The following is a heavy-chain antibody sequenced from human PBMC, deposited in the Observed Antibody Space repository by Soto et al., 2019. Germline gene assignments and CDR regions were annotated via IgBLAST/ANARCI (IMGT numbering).Heavy chain of an antibody. Sequence: PGGSLRLSCAASGFTFSSYAMHWVRQAPGKGLEWVAVISYDGSNKYYADSVKGRFTISRDNSKNTLYLQMNSLRAEDTAVYYCARGGLGITMIVVVNWFDPWGQGTLVTVSS. CDR3: ARGGLGITMIVVVNWFDP. CDR1: GFTFSSYA. V-gene: IGHV3-30-3*01. D-gene: IGHD3-22*01. CDR2: ISYDGSNK. J-gene: IGHJ5*02.